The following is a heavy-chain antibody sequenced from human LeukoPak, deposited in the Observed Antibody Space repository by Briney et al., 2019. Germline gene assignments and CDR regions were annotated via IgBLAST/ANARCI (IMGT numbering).Heavy chain of an antibody. Sequence: GGSLRLSCAASGFTFSRYAMSWVRQAPGKGLEWVSAISGSGGSTYYADSVKGRFTISRDNSKNTLQLQMNSLSAEDTVVYYCAKVDYSGSYYLWGQGTLVTVFS. V-gene: IGHV3-23*01. CDR3: AKVDYSGSYYL. J-gene: IGHJ5*02. CDR1: GFTFSRYA. CDR2: ISGSGGST. D-gene: IGHD1-26*01.